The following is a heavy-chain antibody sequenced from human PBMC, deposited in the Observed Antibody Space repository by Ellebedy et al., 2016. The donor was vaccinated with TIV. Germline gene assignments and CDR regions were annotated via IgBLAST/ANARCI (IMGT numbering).Heavy chain of an antibody. CDR1: GFSLNTYS. Sequence: PGGSLRLSCVASGFSLNTYSMNWVRQAPGKGLEWISYISSGAGIRSYADSGKGRFTISTDNAKNVLYLQMNSLRDEDTATYYCARDPSWVIDYWGQGTLVTVSS. CDR3: ARDPSWVIDY. V-gene: IGHV3-48*02. J-gene: IGHJ4*02. D-gene: IGHD2-2*01. CDR2: ISSGAGIR.